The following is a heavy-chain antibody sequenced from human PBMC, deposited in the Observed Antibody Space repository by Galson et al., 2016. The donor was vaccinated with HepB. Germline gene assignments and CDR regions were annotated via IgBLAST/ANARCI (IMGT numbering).Heavy chain of an antibody. CDR2: ISSSGSTK. Sequence: SLRLSCAASGFTFSSYEMNWVRQAPGKGLEWISYISSSGSTKYYADSVKGRFTISRDNAKNSLFLQMNSLRVEDTAVYFCAASVVLAGRSYWYFDLWGRGTLVTVSS. V-gene: IGHV3-48*03. D-gene: IGHD2-21*01. J-gene: IGHJ2*01. CDR3: AASVVLAGRSYWYFDL. CDR1: GFTFSSYE.